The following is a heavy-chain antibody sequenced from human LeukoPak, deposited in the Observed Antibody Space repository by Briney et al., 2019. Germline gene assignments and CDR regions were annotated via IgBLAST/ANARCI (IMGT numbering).Heavy chain of an antibody. CDR3: ARVRGEWAPPPLSHYYYYMDV. D-gene: IGHD1-26*01. V-gene: IGHV4-59*11. J-gene: IGHJ6*03. Sequence: SETLSLTCTVSGGSISGHYWSWIRQPPGKGLEWIGYIYYSGSTNYNPSLKSRVTISVDTSKNQFSLTLRSVTPADTAVYYCARVRGEWAPPPLSHYYYYMDVWGKGTTATVSS. CDR2: IYYSGST. CDR1: GGSISGHY.